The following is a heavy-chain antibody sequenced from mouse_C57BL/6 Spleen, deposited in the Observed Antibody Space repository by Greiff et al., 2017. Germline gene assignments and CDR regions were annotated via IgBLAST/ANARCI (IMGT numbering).Heavy chain of an antibody. CDR1: GFNIKDYY. CDR3: ASSDYYSKLYFDY. CDR2: IDPEDGAT. Sequence: VQLKQSGAELVKPGASVKLSCTASGFNIKDYYMHWVKQRTEQGLEWIGRIDPEDGATKYAPKFQGKATITADTSPTTAYLQLSSLTSEDTAFYYFASSDYYSKLYFDYWGQGTTLTVSS. D-gene: IGHD2-5*01. V-gene: IGHV14-2*01. J-gene: IGHJ2*01.